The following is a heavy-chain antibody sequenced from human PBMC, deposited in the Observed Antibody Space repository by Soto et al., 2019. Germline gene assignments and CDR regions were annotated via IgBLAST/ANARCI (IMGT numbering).Heavy chain of an antibody. CDR1: GFTFSSYG. CDR2: ISYDGSNK. Sequence: PGGSLRLSCAASGFTFSSYGMHWVRQAPGKGLEWVAVISYDGSNKYYADSVKGRFTISRDNSKNTLYLQMNSLRAEDTAVYYCAKDYSNSRLYFDYWGQGTLVTVSS. D-gene: IGHD4-4*01. V-gene: IGHV3-30*18. J-gene: IGHJ4*02. CDR3: AKDYSNSRLYFDY.